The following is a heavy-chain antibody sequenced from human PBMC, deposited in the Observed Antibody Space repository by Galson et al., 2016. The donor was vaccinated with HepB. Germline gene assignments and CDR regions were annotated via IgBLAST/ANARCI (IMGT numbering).Heavy chain of an antibody. CDR2: MSPNSGNT. CDR3: TRGNAASRFFDY. Sequence: SVKVSCKASGYTFTSYDINWVRQTTGQGLEWMGWMSPNSGNTGYTPKFQGRVTMTRDTSISAAYMELGSLRSDDTAVYYCTRGNAASRFFDYWGQGTLVTVSS. J-gene: IGHJ4*02. CDR1: GYTFTSYD. V-gene: IGHV1-8*01. D-gene: IGHD2-15*01.